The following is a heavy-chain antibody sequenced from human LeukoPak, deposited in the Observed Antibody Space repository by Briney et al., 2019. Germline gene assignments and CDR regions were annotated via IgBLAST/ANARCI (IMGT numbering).Heavy chain of an antibody. CDR1: GFTFSNAW. Sequence: PGGSLRLSCAASGFTFSNAWMSWVRQAPGKGLEWVGRIKSKTDGGTTDYAAPVKGRFTISRDDSKNTLYLQMNSLKTEDTAVYYCARCGSGTYLSGYYGMDVWGQGTTVTVSS. CDR2: IKSKTDGGTT. D-gene: IGHD3-10*01. J-gene: IGHJ6*02. V-gene: IGHV3-15*01. CDR3: ARCGSGTYLSGYYGMDV.